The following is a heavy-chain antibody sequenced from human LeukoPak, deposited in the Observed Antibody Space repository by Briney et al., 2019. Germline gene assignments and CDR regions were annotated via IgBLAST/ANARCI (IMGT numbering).Heavy chain of an antibody. Sequence: PGGSLRLSCAASGFTFSSYSMNWVRQAPGKGLEWVSSISSSSSYIYYADSVKGRFTISRDNAKNSLYLQMNSLRAEDTAVYYCARASGSYSSPFDYWGQGTLVTASS. V-gene: IGHV3-21*01. CDR1: GFTFSSYS. CDR2: ISSSSSYI. CDR3: ARASGSYSSPFDY. D-gene: IGHD1-26*01. J-gene: IGHJ4*02.